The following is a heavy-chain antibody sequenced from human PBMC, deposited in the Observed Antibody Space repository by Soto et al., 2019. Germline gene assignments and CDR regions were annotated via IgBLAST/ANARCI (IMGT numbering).Heavy chain of an antibody. V-gene: IGHV3-33*01. Sequence: PGGSLRLSCAASGFTFSSYGMHWVRQAPGKGLEWVAVIWYDGSNKYYADSVKGRFTISRDNSKNTLYLQMNSLRAEDTAVYYCARAHPRYCSSTSCYSVDVWGKGTTVTVSS. CDR2: IWYDGSNK. CDR1: GFTFSSYG. J-gene: IGHJ6*04. D-gene: IGHD2-2*01. CDR3: ARAHPRYCSSTSCYSVDV.